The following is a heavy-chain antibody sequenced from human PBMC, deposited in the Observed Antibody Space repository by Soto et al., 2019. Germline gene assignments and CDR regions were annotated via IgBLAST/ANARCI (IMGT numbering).Heavy chain of an antibody. CDR1: GYTFTSYG. J-gene: IGHJ4*02. V-gene: IGHV1-18*01. CDR2: ISAYNGNT. D-gene: IGHD3-3*01. Sequence: GASVKVSCKASGYTFTSYGISWVRQAPGQGLEWMGWISAYNGNTNYAQKLQGRVTMTTDTSTSTAYMELRSLRSDDTAVYYCARCGADAYYDFWSGYYIDYWGQGTLVTVSS. CDR3: ARCGADAYYDFWSGYYIDY.